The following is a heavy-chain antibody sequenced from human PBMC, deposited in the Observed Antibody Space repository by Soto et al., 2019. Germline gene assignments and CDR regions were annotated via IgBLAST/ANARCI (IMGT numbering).Heavy chain of an antibody. Sequence: QVQLVQSGAEVKKPGSSVKVSCKASGGTFSSYAISWVRQAPGQGLEWMGIINPSGGSTSYAQKFQGRVTMTRDTSTSTVYMELSSLRSEDTAVYYCAINSRVRGVIITPFDYWGQGTLVTVSS. J-gene: IGHJ4*02. CDR1: GGTFSSYA. CDR2: INPSGGST. V-gene: IGHV1-46*01. CDR3: AINSRVRGVIITPFDY. D-gene: IGHD3-10*01.